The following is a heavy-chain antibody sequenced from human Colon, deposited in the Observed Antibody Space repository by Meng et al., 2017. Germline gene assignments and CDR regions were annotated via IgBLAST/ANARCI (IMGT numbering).Heavy chain of an antibody. V-gene: IGHV4-59*01. D-gene: IGHD6-19*01. CDR2: IYYSGTT. Sequence: VQLQEAVLGLVTPSETLSLTCTVSGGSISNYYWSWIRQPPGKGLEWIGYIYYSGTTNYNPSLKSRVTISIDTSKNQFSLKLNSVTAADTAVYYCAGDSSGYNWLDPWGQGTLVTVSS. CDR1: GGSISNYY. CDR3: AGDSSGYNWLDP. J-gene: IGHJ5*02.